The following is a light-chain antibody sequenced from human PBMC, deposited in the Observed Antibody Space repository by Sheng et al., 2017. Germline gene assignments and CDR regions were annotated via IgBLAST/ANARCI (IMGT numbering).Light chain of an antibody. CDR2: DSS. J-gene: IGKJ1*01. CDR3: QQYGSSPRS. Sequence: EIVLTQSPATLSLAPGERVTLSCGASQSVSNNYLAWYQQKPGLAPRLLIYDSSIRATGIPDRFGGSGSGTDFTLTISRVEPEDFAVYYCQQYGSSPRSFGQGTKVEIK. V-gene: IGKV3D-20*01. CDR1: QSVSNNY.